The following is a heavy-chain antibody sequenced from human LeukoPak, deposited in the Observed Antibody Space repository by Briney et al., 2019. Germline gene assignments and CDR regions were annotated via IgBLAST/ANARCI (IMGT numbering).Heavy chain of an antibody. CDR3: ARDVAIQLWLQPNWFDP. CDR2: ISSSSSYI. V-gene: IGHV3-21*01. D-gene: IGHD5-18*01. CDR1: GFTFSSYS. Sequence: GGSLRLSCAASGFTFSSYSMNWVRQAPGKGLEWVSSISSSSSYIYYADSVNGRFTISRDNAKNSLYLQMNSLRAEDKAVYYCARDVAIQLWLQPNWFDPWGQGTLVTVSS. J-gene: IGHJ5*02.